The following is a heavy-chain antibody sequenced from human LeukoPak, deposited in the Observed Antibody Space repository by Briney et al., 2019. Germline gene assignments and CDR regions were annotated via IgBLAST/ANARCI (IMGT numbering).Heavy chain of an antibody. J-gene: IGHJ4*02. D-gene: IGHD6-13*01. CDR3: ARDRGLGSNAWYFPLDF. V-gene: IGHV3-7*01. CDR1: GFIFSNYW. CDR2: IKKDGSET. Sequence: GGSLRLSCAASGFIFSNYWMSWVRQVPGKGLEWVRNIKKDGSETYYVDSVKGRFIISRDNAKNSLFLQMNSLRAEDTAVYYCARDRGLGSNAWYFPLDFWGQGTLVTVSS.